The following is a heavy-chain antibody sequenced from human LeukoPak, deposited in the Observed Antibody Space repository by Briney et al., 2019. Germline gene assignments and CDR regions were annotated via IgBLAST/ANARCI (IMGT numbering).Heavy chain of an antibody. CDR1: GFTFSTYW. Sequence: GGSLILSCAASGFTFSTYWMSWVRQAPGKGLEWVANTKEGGGEKYYVESVKGRFTISRDNAENSLYLQMNSLRAEDTAVYYCARRSVAGSLDYWGQGTLVTVSS. V-gene: IGHV3-7*01. D-gene: IGHD6-19*01. CDR3: ARRSVAGSLDY. J-gene: IGHJ4*02. CDR2: TKEGGGEK.